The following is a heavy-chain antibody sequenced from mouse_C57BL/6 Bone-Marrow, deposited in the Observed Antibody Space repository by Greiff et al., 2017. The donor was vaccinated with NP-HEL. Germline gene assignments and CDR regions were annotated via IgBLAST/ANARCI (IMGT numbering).Heavy chain of an antibody. Sequence: QVQLKESGAELARPGASVKLSCKASGYTFTSYGISWVKQRTGQGLEWIGEIYPRSGNTYYNEKFKGKATLTADKSSSTAYMELRSLTSEDSAVYFCARDYYGSSSDYWGQGTTLTVSS. V-gene: IGHV1-81*01. D-gene: IGHD1-1*01. CDR3: ARDYYGSSSDY. CDR1: GYTFTSYG. J-gene: IGHJ2*01. CDR2: IYPRSGNT.